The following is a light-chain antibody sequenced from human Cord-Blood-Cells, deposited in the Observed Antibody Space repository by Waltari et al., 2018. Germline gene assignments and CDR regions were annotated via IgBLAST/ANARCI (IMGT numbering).Light chain of an antibody. CDR3: QQYYSTPLT. Sequence: DIVMTQHQAHLPVSLGEWATSPCQQTRSVLYSSNNKNYSACYQQKPGQPPKLLIYWASTRESGVPDRFSGSGSGTDFTLTISSLQAEDVAVYYCQQYYSTPLTFGGGTKVEIK. J-gene: IGKJ4*01. CDR2: WAS. V-gene: IGKV4-1*01. CDR1: RSVLYSSNNKNY.